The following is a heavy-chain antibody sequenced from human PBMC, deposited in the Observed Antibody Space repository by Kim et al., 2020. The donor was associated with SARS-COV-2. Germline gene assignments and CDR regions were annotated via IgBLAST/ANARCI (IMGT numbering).Heavy chain of an antibody. CDR1: GFTFSSYA. CDR2: ISGSGGST. D-gene: IGHD2-15*01. Sequence: GGSLRLSCTASGFTFSSYAMSWVRQAPGKGLEWVAAISGSGGSTYYADSVKGRFTISRDNSKNTLYLQMNSLRAEDTAVYYCAKDTSTGWWYGAFEIWGQGTMVTVSS. V-gene: IGHV3-23*01. J-gene: IGHJ3*02. CDR3: AKDTSTGWWYGAFEI.